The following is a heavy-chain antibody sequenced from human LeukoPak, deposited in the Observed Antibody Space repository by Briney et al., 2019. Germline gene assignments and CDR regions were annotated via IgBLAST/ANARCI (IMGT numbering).Heavy chain of an antibody. J-gene: IGHJ4*02. D-gene: IGHD5-12*01. CDR3: ARGNGGYDFDY. V-gene: IGHV4-4*07. CDR1: GVSISSYY. CDR2: IYTSGST. Sequence: SETLSLTCTVSGVSISSYYWSWIRQPAGKGLEWIGRIYTSGSTNYNPSLKSRVTISVDKSKNQFTLKLSSVTAADTAVYYCARGNGGYDFDYWGQGTLVTVSS.